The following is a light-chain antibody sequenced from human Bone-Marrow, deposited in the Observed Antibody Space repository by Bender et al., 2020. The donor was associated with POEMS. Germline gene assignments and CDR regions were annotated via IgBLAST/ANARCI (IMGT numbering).Light chain of an antibody. Sequence: SYELTQPPSVSVSPGQTAIITCSGDELGDRFTCWYQQKPGQSPVLVIYQDRERPSGIPERFSGSSSGNTATLTISTVAAGDEADYYCQVWESSSDHYVFGTGTKVTVL. V-gene: IGLV3-1*01. J-gene: IGLJ1*01. CDR2: QDR. CDR1: ELGDRF. CDR3: QVWESSSDHYV.